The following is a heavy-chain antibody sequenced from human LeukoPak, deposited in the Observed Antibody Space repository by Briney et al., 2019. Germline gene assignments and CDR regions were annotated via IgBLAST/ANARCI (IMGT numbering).Heavy chain of an antibody. CDR3: AKDGGSGYYPGWYFDY. D-gene: IGHD3-22*01. CDR1: GFTFSSYA. CDR2: ISGSGGST. Sequence: GGSLRLSCVASGFTFSSYAMSWVRQAPGKGLEWVSAISGSGGSTYYADSVKGRFTISRDNSKNTLYLQMNSLRAEDTAVYYCAKDGGSGYYPGWYFDYWGQGTLVTVSS. J-gene: IGHJ4*02. V-gene: IGHV3-23*01.